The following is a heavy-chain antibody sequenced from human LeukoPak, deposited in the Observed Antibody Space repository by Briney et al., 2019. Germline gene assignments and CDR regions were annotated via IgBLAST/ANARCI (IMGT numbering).Heavy chain of an antibody. D-gene: IGHD2-2*01. Sequence: GGSLRLSCADSGFTFSYYSMNWVRHAPGKGLEWVSYISSSGSTTYYADSVKGRFTVSRDNAKNSLYLQMNSLRDEDTAVYYCAFRPLGDCSSSTCYAFDYWGRGTLVTVSS. J-gene: IGHJ4*02. CDR1: GFTFSYYS. V-gene: IGHV3-48*02. CDR3: AFRPLGDCSSSTCYAFDY. CDR2: ISSSGSTT.